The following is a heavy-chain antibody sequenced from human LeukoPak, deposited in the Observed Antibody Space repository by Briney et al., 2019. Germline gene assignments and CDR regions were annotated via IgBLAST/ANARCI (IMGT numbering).Heavy chain of an antibody. Sequence: SETLSLTCTVSGGSISSYYWSWIRQPPGKGLEWIGYIYYSGSTNYNPSLKSRVTISVDTSKNQFSLKLSSVTAADTAVYYCASTTATVTYLYYFDYWGQGTLVTVSS. CDR1: GGSISSYY. CDR2: IYYSGST. D-gene: IGHD4-17*01. J-gene: IGHJ4*02. CDR3: ASTTATVTYLYYFDY. V-gene: IGHV4-59*01.